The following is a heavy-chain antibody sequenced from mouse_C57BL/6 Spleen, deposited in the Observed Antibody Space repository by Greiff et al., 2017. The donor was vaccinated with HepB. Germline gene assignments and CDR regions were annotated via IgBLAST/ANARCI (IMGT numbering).Heavy chain of an antibody. CDR1: GYTFTDYY. CDR2: INPNNGGT. J-gene: IGHJ2*01. CDR3: ARERGTTVVGYFDY. V-gene: IGHV1-26*01. Sequence: EVQLQQSGPELVKPGASVKISCKASGYTFTDYYMNWVKQSHGKSLEWIGDINPNNGGTSYNQKFKGKATLTVDKSSNTAYLQLSSLTSEDTAVYYCARERGTTVVGYFDYWGQGTTLTVSS. D-gene: IGHD1-1*01.